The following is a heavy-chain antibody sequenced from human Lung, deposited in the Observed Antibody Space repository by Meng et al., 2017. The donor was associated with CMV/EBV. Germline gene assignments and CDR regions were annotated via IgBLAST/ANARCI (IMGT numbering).Heavy chain of an antibody. CDR2: IYYSGST. J-gene: IGHJ5*02. CDR3: ARAYCGGDCYSNWLDP. Sequence: SETLSLXCTVSGGSISSGDYYWSWIRQPPGKGLEWIGYIYYSGSTYYNPSLKSRVTISVDTSKNQFSLKLSSVTAADTAVYYCARAYCGGDCYSNWLDPWGQGXLVTVSS. V-gene: IGHV4-30-4*08. D-gene: IGHD2-21*01. CDR1: GGSISSGDYY.